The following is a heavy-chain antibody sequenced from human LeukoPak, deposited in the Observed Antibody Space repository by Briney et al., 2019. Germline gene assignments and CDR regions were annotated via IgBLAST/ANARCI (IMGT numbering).Heavy chain of an antibody. V-gene: IGHV1-18*01. CDR2: ISPNNGNT. CDR1: GYTFANYG. Sequence: ASVKVSCKASGYTFANYGITWVRQAPGQGLEWMGWISPNNGNTNYAQMLQDRVTMTKDTSTNTVYMELRSLRSDDTAMYYCARSLTTPGYSSSWYSSFDFWGQGTLVTVSS. CDR3: ARSLTTPGYSSSWYSSFDF. J-gene: IGHJ4*02. D-gene: IGHD6-13*01.